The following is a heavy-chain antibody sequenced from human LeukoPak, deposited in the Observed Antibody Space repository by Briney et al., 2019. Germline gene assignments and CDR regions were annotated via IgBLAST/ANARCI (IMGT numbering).Heavy chain of an antibody. CDR3: ARERSSWHTYGMDV. J-gene: IGHJ6*02. D-gene: IGHD6-13*01. CDR1: GFTFSGYG. V-gene: IGHV3-33*01. CDR2: IWFDGSNK. Sequence: GGSLRLSCAASGFTFSGYGMHWVRQAPGKGLEWVAVIWFDGSNKYYADSVKGRFTISRDNSKNTLYLQMNSLRDEDTAVYYCARERSSWHTYGMDVWGQGTTVTVSS.